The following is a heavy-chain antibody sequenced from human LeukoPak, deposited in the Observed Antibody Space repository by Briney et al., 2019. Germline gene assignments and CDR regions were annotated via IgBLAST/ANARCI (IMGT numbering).Heavy chain of an antibody. J-gene: IGHJ4*02. Sequence: GGSLRLSCASSGFTFSSYWMSWVRQAPGKGLEWVANIKQDGRDKYYVNSVKGRFTISRDNAKNSLYLQMNSLRVEDTAVYYCAREGSLCSSTSCLGDYWGQGILVTVSP. CDR3: AREGSLCSSTSCLGDY. CDR1: GFTFSSYW. D-gene: IGHD2-2*01. CDR2: IKQDGRDK. V-gene: IGHV3-7*01.